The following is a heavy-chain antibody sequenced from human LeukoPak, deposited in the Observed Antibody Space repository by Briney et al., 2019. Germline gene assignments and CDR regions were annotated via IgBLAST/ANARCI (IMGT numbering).Heavy chain of an antibody. D-gene: IGHD3-22*01. Sequence: PSETLSLTCTVSGGSISSYYWSWIRQPAGKGLEWIGRIYTSGSTNYNPSLKSRVTMSVDTSKNQFSLKLSSVTAADTAVYYCARGRYYYYDSSGYYPYYFDYWGQGTLVTVSS. CDR1: GGSISSYY. CDR3: ARGRYYYYDSSGYYPYYFDY. V-gene: IGHV4-4*07. CDR2: IYTSGST. J-gene: IGHJ4*02.